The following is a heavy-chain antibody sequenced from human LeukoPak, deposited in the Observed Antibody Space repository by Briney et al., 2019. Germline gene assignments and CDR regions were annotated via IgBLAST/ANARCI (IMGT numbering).Heavy chain of an antibody. CDR1: GGSISSYY. Sequence: SETLFLTCTVSGGSISSYYWSWIRQPPGKGLEWIGYIYYSGSTNYNPSLKSRVTISVDTSKNQFSLKLSSVTAADTAVYYCARHVSYYDFWSGYYTGSDESYNWFDPWGQGTLVTVSS. CDR3: ARHVSYYDFWSGYYTGSDESYNWFDP. J-gene: IGHJ5*02. D-gene: IGHD3-3*01. CDR2: IYYSGST. V-gene: IGHV4-59*08.